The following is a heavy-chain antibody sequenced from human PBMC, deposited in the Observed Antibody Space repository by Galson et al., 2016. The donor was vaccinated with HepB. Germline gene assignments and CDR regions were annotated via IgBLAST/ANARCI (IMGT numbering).Heavy chain of an antibody. CDR2: ITHSGST. Sequence: SEPLSLTCAVSSTSFSGYYWSWIRQPPGKGLEWIGEITHSGSTNYNASLKSRVTISVDTSKNHFSLNLRSVTAADTAVYYCARGFGVLPSAAYDYWGQGTLVTVSS. J-gene: IGHJ4*02. CDR1: STSFSGYY. D-gene: IGHD2-2*01. V-gene: IGHV4-34*01. CDR3: ARGFGVLPSAAYDY.